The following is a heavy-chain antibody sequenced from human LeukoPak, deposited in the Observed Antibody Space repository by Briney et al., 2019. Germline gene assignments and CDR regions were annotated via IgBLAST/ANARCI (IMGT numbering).Heavy chain of an antibody. V-gene: IGHV4-39*01. CDR3: ARHRITVFGVVPYFDY. CDR1: GGSISSSSYY. J-gene: IGHJ4*02. D-gene: IGHD3-3*01. CDR2: IYYSGST. Sequence: SETLSLTCTVSGGSISSSSYYWGWIRQPPGKGLEWIGSIYYSGSTYYNPSLKSRVTIFVDTSKNQFSLKLSSVTAADTAVYYCARHRITVFGVVPYFDYWGQGTLVTVSS.